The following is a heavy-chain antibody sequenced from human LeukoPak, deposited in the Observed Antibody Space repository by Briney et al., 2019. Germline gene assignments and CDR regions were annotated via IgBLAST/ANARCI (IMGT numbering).Heavy chain of an antibody. V-gene: IGHV4-59*12. CDR2: IYYSGST. Sequence: SETLSLTCTVSGGSISSYHWTWIRQPPGKGLEWIGYIYYSGSTNYNPSLKSRVTMSLDTSRNQFSLKLSSVTAADTAIYYCAKGAGGFSYYNWFDPWGQGTLVTVSS. CDR1: GGSISSYH. CDR3: AKGAGGFSYYNWFDP. J-gene: IGHJ5*02. D-gene: IGHD5-18*01.